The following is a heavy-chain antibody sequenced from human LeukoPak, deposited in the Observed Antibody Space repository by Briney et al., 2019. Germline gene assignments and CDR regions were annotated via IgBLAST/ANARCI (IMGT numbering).Heavy chain of an antibody. V-gene: IGHV4-39*07. CDR2: IYYSGST. J-gene: IGHJ4*02. CDR1: GGSISGSGYY. D-gene: IGHD2-2*01. Sequence: PSETLSLTCTVSGGSISGSGYYWGWIRQPPGKGLEWIGTIYYSGSTQHNPSLKSRVTISLDTSMKKFSLKLNSVTAADTAVYYCASTERCSTTCPLDYWGQGTLVTVSS. CDR3: ASTERCSTTCPLDY.